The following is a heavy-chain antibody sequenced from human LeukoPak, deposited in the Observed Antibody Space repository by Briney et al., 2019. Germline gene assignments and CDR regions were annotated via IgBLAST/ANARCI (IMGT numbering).Heavy chain of an antibody. CDR1: GGTFSSYA. Sequence: ASVKVSCKASGGTFSSYAISWVRQASGQGLEWMGGIIPIFGTANYAQKFQGRVTIAADESTSTAYMELSSLRSEDTAVYYCARASGSSSFDGSYSGQGTLVTVSS. D-gene: IGHD6-13*01. V-gene: IGHV1-69*01. J-gene: IGHJ4*02. CDR3: ARASGSSSFDGSY. CDR2: IIPIFGTA.